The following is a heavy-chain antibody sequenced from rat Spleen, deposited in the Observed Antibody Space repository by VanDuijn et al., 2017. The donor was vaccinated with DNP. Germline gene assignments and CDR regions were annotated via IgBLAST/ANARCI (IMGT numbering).Heavy chain of an antibody. V-gene: IGHV1-43*01. Sequence: QVQLQQSGAELAKPGSSVKISCKASGYTFTNFYIGWIKQTTGQGLEYIGYINTGSGGTNYNEKFKGKATLTVDKSSSTAFMRLSSLTPDDSAVYYCSREDTYYGYNYFDYWGQGVMVTVSS. CDR1: GYTFTNFY. D-gene: IGHD1-6*01. J-gene: IGHJ2*01. CDR2: INTGSGGT. CDR3: SREDTYYGYNYFDY.